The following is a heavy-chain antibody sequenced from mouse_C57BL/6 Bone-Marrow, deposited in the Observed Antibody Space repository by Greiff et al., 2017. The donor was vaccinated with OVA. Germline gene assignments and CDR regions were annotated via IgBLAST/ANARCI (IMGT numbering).Heavy chain of an antibody. J-gene: IGHJ1*03. Sequence: QVQLQQPGTELVKPGASVKLSCKASGYTFTSYWMHWVKQRPGQGLEWIGNINPSNGGTNYNEKFKSKATLTVDKSSSTAYMQLSSLTSEDSAVYYCAREEGGFITTVVSHWYFDVWGTGTTVTVSS. CDR3: AREEGGFITTVVSHWYFDV. CDR1: GYTFTSYW. D-gene: IGHD1-1*01. CDR2: INPSNGGT. V-gene: IGHV1-53*01.